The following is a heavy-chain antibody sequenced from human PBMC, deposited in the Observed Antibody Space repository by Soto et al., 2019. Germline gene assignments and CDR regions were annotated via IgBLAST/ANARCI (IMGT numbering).Heavy chain of an antibody. CDR3: AKDGLGAFEI. Sequence: EGSLRLSCAASGFTFSSYTMSWVRQAPGKGLEWVSAMSGSGGSTYYADSVKGRFTISRDNSKNTLYLQMNSLRAEDTAVYYCAKDGLGAFEIWGQGTMVTVSS. V-gene: IGHV3-23*01. CDR2: MSGSGGST. J-gene: IGHJ3*02. D-gene: IGHD3-16*01. CDR1: GFTFSSYT.